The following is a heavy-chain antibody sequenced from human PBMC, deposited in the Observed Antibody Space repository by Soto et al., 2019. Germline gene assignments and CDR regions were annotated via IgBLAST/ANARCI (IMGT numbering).Heavy chain of an antibody. V-gene: IGHV3-23*01. CDR1: GFTFSSYA. J-gene: IGHJ6*03. Sequence: PGGSLRLSCAASGFTFSSYAMSWVRQAPGKGLEWVSAISGSSGSIYYADSVKGRFTISRDNAKNSLYLQMNSLRAEDTALYYCAKVPARQSHYYYYYYMDVWGKGTTVTVSS. CDR3: AKVPARQSHYYYYYYMDV. CDR2: ISGSSGSI. D-gene: IGHD6-6*01.